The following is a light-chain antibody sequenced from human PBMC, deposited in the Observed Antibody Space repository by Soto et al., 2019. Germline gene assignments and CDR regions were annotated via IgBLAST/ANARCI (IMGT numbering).Light chain of an antibody. CDR1: SSDIGAGYD. J-gene: IGLJ1*01. V-gene: IGLV1-40*01. CDR3: QSHDSSLSGYV. Sequence: QSVLTQPTSVSGAPGQRVTISCTGSSSDIGAGYDVHWYQQLPGTAPKLLIYGNINRPSGVPDRFSGSKSGTSASLAITGLQAEDEADYYCQSHDSSLSGYVFGTGTKLTVL. CDR2: GNI.